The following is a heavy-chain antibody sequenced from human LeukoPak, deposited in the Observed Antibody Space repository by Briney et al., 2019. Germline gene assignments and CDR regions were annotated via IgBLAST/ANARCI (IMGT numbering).Heavy chain of an antibody. Sequence: PSETLCLTCAAYGGTFSGYYWSWIRQPPGKGLEWIGEINHSGSTDYNPSLKSRVTISVDTSKNQFSLKLSSVTAADTAVYYCARGPYGGSSPFDYWGQGTLVTVSS. CDR3: ARGPYGGSSPFDY. CDR1: GGTFSGYY. D-gene: IGHD4/OR15-4a*01. CDR2: INHSGST. J-gene: IGHJ4*02. V-gene: IGHV4-34*01.